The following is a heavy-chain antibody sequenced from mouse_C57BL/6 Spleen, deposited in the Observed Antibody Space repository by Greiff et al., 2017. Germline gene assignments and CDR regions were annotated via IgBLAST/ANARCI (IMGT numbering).Heavy chain of an antibody. CDR1: GYAFSSSW. CDR3: ARCGGYEGYFDY. D-gene: IGHD2-2*01. Sequence: QVQLQQSGPELVKPGASVKISCKASGYAFSSSWMNWVKQRPGKGLEWIGRIYPGDGDTNYNGKFKGKATLTADKSSSTAYMQLSSLTSEDSAVXTCARCGGYEGYFDYWGQGTTLTVSS. J-gene: IGHJ2*01. CDR2: IYPGDGDT. V-gene: IGHV1-82*01.